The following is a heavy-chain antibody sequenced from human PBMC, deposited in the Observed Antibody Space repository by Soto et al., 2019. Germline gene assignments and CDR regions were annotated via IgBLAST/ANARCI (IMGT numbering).Heavy chain of an antibody. CDR3: ARNVVGTYHFDY. D-gene: IGHD2-21*01. J-gene: IGHJ4*02. CDR1: GYTFTSYA. Sequence: QVQLVQSGAEVKKPGASVKVSCKASGYTFTSYAMHWVRQAHGQRLEWMGWINAGNGNTKYSQKFQGRVTITSDTSASTAYMELSSLRSEDTAVYYCARNVVGTYHFDYWGQGTLVTVSS. CDR2: INAGNGNT. V-gene: IGHV1-3*01.